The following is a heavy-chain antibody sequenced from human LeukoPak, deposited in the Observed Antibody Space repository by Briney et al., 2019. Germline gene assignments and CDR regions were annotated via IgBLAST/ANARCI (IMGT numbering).Heavy chain of an antibody. D-gene: IGHD1-20*01. J-gene: IGHJ4*02. Sequence: GGSLILSCPASGFTFSIYAMTWVRQAPGKGLEWVSSISSSSKYIYYANSVKGRFPTSRENARTSLYLQMNSLRAEDAPVYYCARVDNWNEVTDDYWGQGTLVTVSS. CDR2: ISSSSKYI. CDR1: GFTFSIYA. V-gene: IGHV3-21*01. CDR3: ARVDNWNEVTDDY.